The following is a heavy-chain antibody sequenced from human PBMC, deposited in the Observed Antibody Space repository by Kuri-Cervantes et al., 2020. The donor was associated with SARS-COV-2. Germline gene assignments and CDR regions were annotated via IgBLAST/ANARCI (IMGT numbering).Heavy chain of an antibody. Sequence: GESLKISCVASGFTFRDYYMSWIRQAPGKGLEWVSVIYSGGSSTYYADSVKGRFTISRDNSKNTLYLQMNSLRAEDTAVYYCASMVRGNYGMDVWGQGTTVTVSS. CDR1: GFTFRDYY. V-gene: IGHV3-23*03. CDR2: IYSGGSST. D-gene: IGHD3-10*01. J-gene: IGHJ6*02. CDR3: ASMVRGNYGMDV.